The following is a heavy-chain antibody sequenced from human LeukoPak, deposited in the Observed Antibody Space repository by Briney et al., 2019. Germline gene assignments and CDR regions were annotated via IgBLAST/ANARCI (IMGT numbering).Heavy chain of an antibody. Sequence: PGGSLRLSCAASGFTFSSYSMNWVRQAPGKGLEWVGVISYDGSDEYYTDSVKGRFTISRDNSKNTVYLQMNSLRADDTAVYYCARDFTPEWFDIHWGQGTLVTVS. J-gene: IGHJ4*02. CDR3: ARDFTPEWFDIH. D-gene: IGHD3-3*01. CDR2: ISYDGSDE. CDR1: GFTFSSYS. V-gene: IGHV3-30*03.